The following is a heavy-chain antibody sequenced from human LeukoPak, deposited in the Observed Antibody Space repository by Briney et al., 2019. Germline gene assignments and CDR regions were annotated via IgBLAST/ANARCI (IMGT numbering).Heavy chain of an antibody. CDR1: GFTFSSYA. Sequence: GGSLRLSCAASGFTFSSYAMSWVRQAPRKGLEWVSAISGSGGSTYYADSVKGRFTISRDNSKNTLYLQMNSLRAEDTAVYYCAKKREIAVAADFDYWGQGTLVTVSS. CDR3: AKKREIAVAADFDY. V-gene: IGHV3-23*01. J-gene: IGHJ4*02. CDR2: ISGSGGST. D-gene: IGHD6-19*01.